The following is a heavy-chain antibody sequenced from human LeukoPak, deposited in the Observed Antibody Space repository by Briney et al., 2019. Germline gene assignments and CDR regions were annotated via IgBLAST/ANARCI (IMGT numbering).Heavy chain of an antibody. CDR3: ARGSYGDYDSWFDP. CDR2: IYYSGST. J-gene: IGHJ5*02. CDR1: GGSVSSGSYY. Sequence: SETLSLTCTVSGGSVSSGSYYWSWIRQPPGKGLEWIGYIYYSGSTNYNPSLKSRVTISVDTSKNQFSLKLSSVTAADTAVYYCARGSYGDYDSWFDPWGQGTPVTVSS. V-gene: IGHV4-61*01. D-gene: IGHD4-17*01.